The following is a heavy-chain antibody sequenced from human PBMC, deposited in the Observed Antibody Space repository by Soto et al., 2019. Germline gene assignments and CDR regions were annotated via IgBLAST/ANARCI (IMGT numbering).Heavy chain of an antibody. V-gene: IGHV4-34*01. CDR1: GGSFSGYY. Sequence: SATLSLTCAVYGGSFSGYYWSWIRQPPGKGLEWIGEINHSGSTNYNPSLKSRVTISVDTSKNQFSLKLSSVTAADTAVYYCARLKYYDFWSGYARQYNWFDPWGQGTLVTVSS. CDR3: ARLKYYDFWSGYARQYNWFDP. D-gene: IGHD3-3*01. J-gene: IGHJ5*02. CDR2: INHSGST.